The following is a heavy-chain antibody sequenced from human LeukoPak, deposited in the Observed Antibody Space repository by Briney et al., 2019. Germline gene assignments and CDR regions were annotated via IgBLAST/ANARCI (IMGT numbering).Heavy chain of an antibody. V-gene: IGHV4-31*03. CDR2: IYYSGST. CDR1: GGSIRSGGYY. D-gene: IGHD4-17*01. Sequence: SETLSLTCIVSGGSIRSGGYYWNWIRQYPGKGLEWIGYIYYSGSTYYNPSLKSRVTISVDTSKNQFSLNLYSVTAADTAVYYCARDEGGYGVHADYFRDWGQGTVVTVYS. J-gene: IGHJ1*01. CDR3: ARDEGGYGVHADYFRD.